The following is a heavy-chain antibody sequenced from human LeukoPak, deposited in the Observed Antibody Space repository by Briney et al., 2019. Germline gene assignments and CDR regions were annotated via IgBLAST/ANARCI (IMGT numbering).Heavy chain of an antibody. CDR3: ASTDWNYAR. CDR2: INHSGST. J-gene: IGHJ4*02. D-gene: IGHD1-7*01. Sequence: SETLSLTCAVYGGSFSGYYWSWIRQPPGKGLEWIGEINHSGSTNYNPSLKSRVTISVDKSKNQFSLKLSSVTAADTAVYYCASTDWNYARWGQGTLVTVSS. CDR1: GGSFSGYY. V-gene: IGHV4-34*01.